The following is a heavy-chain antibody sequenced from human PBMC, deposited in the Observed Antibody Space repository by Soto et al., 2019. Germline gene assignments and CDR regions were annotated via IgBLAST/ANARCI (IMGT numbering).Heavy chain of an antibody. J-gene: IGHJ4*02. V-gene: IGHV3-30-3*01. CDR3: ARALGDYGDC. CDR1: GFTFSSYA. CDR2: ISYDGSNK. Sequence: QGQLAESGGGVVQPGRSLRLSCAASGFTFSSYAMHWVRQAPGKGLEWVAVISYDGSNKYYADSVKGRFTISRDNSKNTLYLQMNSLRVEDTAVYYCARALGDYGDCWGQGTLVTVSS. D-gene: IGHD4-17*01.